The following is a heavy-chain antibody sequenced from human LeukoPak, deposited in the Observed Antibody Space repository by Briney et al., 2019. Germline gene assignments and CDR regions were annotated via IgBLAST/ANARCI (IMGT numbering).Heavy chain of an antibody. Sequence: TVKVSCKASGGTFSSYAISWVRQAPGQGLEWMGRIIPTFGTANYAQKFQGRVTITTDESTSTAYMELSSLRSEDTAVYYCARSGPLSDYYDSSGYYGNYWGQGTLVTVSS. J-gene: IGHJ4*02. V-gene: IGHV1-69*05. CDR3: ARSGPLSDYYDSSGYYGNY. CDR2: IIPTFGTA. CDR1: GGTFSSYA. D-gene: IGHD3-22*01.